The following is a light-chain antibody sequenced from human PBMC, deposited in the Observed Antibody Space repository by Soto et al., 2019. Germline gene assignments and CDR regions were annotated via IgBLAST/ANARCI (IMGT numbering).Light chain of an antibody. CDR2: EVS. CDR1: SNDIGFYNR. CDR3: ASYSSPTNVL. Sequence: QSALTQPPSVSGSPGQSVTLSCAGTSNDIGFYNRVSWYKQSPGTAPKLVIFEVSSRPSGVPDRFSGSKSGNTASLTISGPQTEDEADYYCASYSSPTNVLFGGGTKVTVL. V-gene: IGLV2-18*02. J-gene: IGLJ3*02.